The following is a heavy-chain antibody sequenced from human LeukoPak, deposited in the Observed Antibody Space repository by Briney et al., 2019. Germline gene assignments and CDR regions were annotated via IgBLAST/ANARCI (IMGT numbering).Heavy chain of an antibody. CDR3: TRVFYDSSSWYYIDY. CDR1: GFTVTTNY. D-gene: IGHD6-13*01. V-gene: IGHV3-66*01. J-gene: IGHJ4*02. Sequence: PGGSLRLSCAASGFTVTTNYMSWVCQAPGKGLEWVSVIYSGGSTYYADSVKGRFTISRDHSKNTLYLQMNSLRAEDTAVYYCTRVFYDSSSWYYIDYWGQGTLVTVSS. CDR2: IYSGGST.